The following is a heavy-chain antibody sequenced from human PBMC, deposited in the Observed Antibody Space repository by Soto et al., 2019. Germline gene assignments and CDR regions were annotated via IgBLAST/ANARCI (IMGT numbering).Heavy chain of an antibody. Sequence: GGSLRLSCATSGVGFSNYGMSWVRQAPGKGLEGVSGISASGDSTYYADPVKGRFTISGDNSKRTLYLQMNSLRAEDTAIYYCATDPRGPDYWGQGTQVTVSS. J-gene: IGHJ4*02. V-gene: IGHV3-23*01. CDR2: ISASGDST. CDR1: GVGFSNYG. CDR3: ATDPRGPDY.